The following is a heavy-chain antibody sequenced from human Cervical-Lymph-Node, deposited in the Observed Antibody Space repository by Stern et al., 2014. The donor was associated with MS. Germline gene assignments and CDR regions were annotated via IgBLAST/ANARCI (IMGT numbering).Heavy chain of an antibody. J-gene: IGHJ4*02. CDR2: IYPGDSDT. D-gene: IGHD5-18*01. Sequence: VQLGQSGAEVKKPGESLKISCKDSGYSFTRYWIGWVRQMTGKGLEWMGIIYPGDSDTRYSASFQGQVTISADKSINTAYLQWSSLRASDSAIYYCARGGVSFDTGLVAFDYWGQGTLVTVSS. CDR1: GYSFTRYW. CDR3: ARGGVSFDTGLVAFDY. V-gene: IGHV5-51*01.